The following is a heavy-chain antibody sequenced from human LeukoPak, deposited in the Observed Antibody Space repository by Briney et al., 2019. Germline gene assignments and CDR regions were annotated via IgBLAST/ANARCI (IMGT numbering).Heavy chain of an antibody. CDR2: ISSSGSTI. CDR3: ARESFRYYYGSGSYGPFDY. Sequence: GGSLRLSCAASGFTFSDYYMSWIRQAPGKGLEGVSYISSSGSTIYYADSVKGRFTISRDNAKNSLYLQMNSLRAEDTAVYYCARESFRYYYGSGSYGPFDYWGQGTLVTVSS. J-gene: IGHJ4*02. D-gene: IGHD3-10*01. CDR1: GFTFSDYY. V-gene: IGHV3-11*01.